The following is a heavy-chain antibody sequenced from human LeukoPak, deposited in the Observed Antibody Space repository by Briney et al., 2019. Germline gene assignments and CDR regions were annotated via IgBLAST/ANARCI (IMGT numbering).Heavy chain of an antibody. V-gene: IGHV1-69*13. CDR1: GGTFSSYT. D-gene: IGHD1-26*01. J-gene: IGHJ3*01. CDR2: IIPIFTTA. CDR3: ARGPQVGAFDL. Sequence: SVKVSCKASGGTFSSYTISWVRQAPGQGLEWMGGIIPIFTTANYAQKFQGRVTITADESTSTAYMELSSLRSEDTAVYYCARGPQVGAFDLWGQGAMVTVSS.